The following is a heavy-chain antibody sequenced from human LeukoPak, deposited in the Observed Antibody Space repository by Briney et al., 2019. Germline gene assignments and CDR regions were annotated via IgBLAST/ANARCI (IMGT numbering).Heavy chain of an antibody. D-gene: IGHD6-19*01. V-gene: IGHV3-66*01. Sequence: GGSLRLSCAASGFTFSSYAMSWVRQAPGKGLEWVSVIYSGGSTYYADSVKGRFTISRDNSKNTLYLRMNSLRAEDTAVYYCARAAGDHSSGWRSHYYYYYYMDVWGKGTTVTISS. CDR2: IYSGGST. CDR1: GFTFSSYA. CDR3: ARAAGDHSSGWRSHYYYYYYMDV. J-gene: IGHJ6*03.